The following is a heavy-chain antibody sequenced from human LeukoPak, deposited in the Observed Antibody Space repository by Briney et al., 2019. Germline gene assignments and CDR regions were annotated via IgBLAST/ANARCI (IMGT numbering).Heavy chain of an antibody. CDR2: IYTSGST. D-gene: IGHD4-23*01. CDR3: ARAGRSTVVTNFDY. Sequence: SETLSLTCTVSGGSISSYYWSWIRQPAGKGLEWIGRIYTSGSTNYNPSLKSRVTMSVDTSKNQFSLKLSSVTAADTAVYYCARAGRSTVVTNFDYWGQGTLVTVSS. CDR1: GGSISSYY. J-gene: IGHJ4*02. V-gene: IGHV4-4*07.